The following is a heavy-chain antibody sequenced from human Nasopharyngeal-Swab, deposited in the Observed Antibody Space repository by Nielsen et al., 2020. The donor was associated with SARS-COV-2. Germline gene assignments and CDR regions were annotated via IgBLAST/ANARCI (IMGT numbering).Heavy chain of an antibody. CDR1: GGSISSSSYY. Sequence: SETLSLTCTVSGGSISSSSYYWGWIRQPPGKGLEWIGSIYYSGSTNYNPSLKSRVTISVDTSKNQFSLKLSSVTAADTAVYYCARVPRVSLGGVIVNFFDYWGQGTLVTVSS. CDR2: IYYSGST. CDR3: ARVPRVSLGGVIVNFFDY. J-gene: IGHJ4*02. V-gene: IGHV4-39*07. D-gene: IGHD3-16*02.